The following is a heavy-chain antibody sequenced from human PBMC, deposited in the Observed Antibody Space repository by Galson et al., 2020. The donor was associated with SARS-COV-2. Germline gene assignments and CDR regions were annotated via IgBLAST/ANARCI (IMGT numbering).Heavy chain of an antibody. D-gene: IGHD3-22*01. Sequence: GGSLRLSCAASGFTFSSYAMSWVRQAPGKGLEWVSAISGSGGSTYYADSVKGRFTISRDNSKNTLYLQMKSLRAEDTAVYYCAKEGIVVVTYWYFDLWGRGTLVTVSS. J-gene: IGHJ2*01. CDR3: AKEGIVVVTYWYFDL. CDR1: GFTFSSYA. V-gene: IGHV3-23*01. CDR2: ISGSGGST.